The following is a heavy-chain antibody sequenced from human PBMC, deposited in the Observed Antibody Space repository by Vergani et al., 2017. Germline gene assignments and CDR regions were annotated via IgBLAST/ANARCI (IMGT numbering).Heavy chain of an antibody. V-gene: IGHV3-30*18. CDR1: GFTFSTYD. D-gene: IGHD2-2*01. J-gene: IGHJ4*02. Sequence: QVQLVESGGGVVQPGRSLRLSCAASGFTFSTYDMNWVRQAPGKGLEWVAVISYDGSDKYYADSVKDRFTISRDNSKNTLYLQMNSLRAEDTAVYYCAKVPGSTKTCFDYWSQGTLVTVSS. CDR2: ISYDGSDK. CDR3: AKVPGSTKTCFDY.